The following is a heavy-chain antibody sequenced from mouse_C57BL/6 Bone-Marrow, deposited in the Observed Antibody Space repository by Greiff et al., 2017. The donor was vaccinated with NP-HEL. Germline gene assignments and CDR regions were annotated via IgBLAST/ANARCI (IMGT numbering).Heavy chain of an antibody. CDR1: GFTFSSYG. CDR2: ISSGGSYT. J-gene: IGHJ4*01. Sequence: EVKVVESGGDLVKPGGSLKLSCAASGFTFSSYGMSWVRQTPDKRLEWVATISSGGSYTYYPDSVKGRFTISRDNAKNTLYLQMSSLKSEDTAMYYCARRFITTVVAHYAMDYWGQGTSVTVSS. D-gene: IGHD1-1*01. V-gene: IGHV5-6*02. CDR3: ARRFITTVVAHYAMDY.